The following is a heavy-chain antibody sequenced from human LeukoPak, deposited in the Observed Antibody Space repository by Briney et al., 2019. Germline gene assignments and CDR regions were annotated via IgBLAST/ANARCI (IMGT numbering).Heavy chain of an antibody. CDR1: GGSISSGGYY. J-gene: IGHJ4*02. CDR3: ARGGVGARCWLGDYFDY. Sequence: SQTLSLTCTVSGGSISSGGYYWSWIRQPPGKGLEWIGYIYNSGSTNYNPSLKSRVTISVDTSKNQFSLKLSSVTAADTAVYYCARGGVGARCWLGDYFDYWGQGTLVTVSS. V-gene: IGHV4-61*08. CDR2: IYNSGST. D-gene: IGHD1-26*01.